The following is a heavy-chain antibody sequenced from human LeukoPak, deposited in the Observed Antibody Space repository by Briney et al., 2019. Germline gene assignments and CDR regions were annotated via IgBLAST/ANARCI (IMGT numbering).Heavy chain of an antibody. D-gene: IGHD3-3*01. CDR2: IFYTGST. CDR1: GDSINTGRYL. J-gene: IGHJ4*02. V-gene: IGHV4-39*01. CDR3: ARRRSHDVWSA. Sequence: PSETLSLTCTVSGDSINTGRYLWGWIRQPPGKGLEWIGTIFYTGSTYYNPSLQSRVTISIDTSKNRFSLSLTSVSAADTAVYFCARRRSHDVWSAWGQGTLVSVSS.